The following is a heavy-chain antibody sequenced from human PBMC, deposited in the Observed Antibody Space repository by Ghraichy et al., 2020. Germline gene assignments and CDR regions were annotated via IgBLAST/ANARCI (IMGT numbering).Heavy chain of an antibody. CDR2: SFYSGNT. CDR3: ARLRRENLDWLPFDF. D-gene: IGHD3-9*01. Sequence: SETLSLTCTVSGVSITSSSYYWGWLRQPPGKGLEWIGSSFYSGNTDYNPYLKNRVSIAEDTSKNQSSLKLTSVTATDTAVYYCARLRRENLDWLPFDFWGQGILVIVSS. V-gene: IGHV4-39*01. CDR1: GVSITSSSYY. J-gene: IGHJ4*02.